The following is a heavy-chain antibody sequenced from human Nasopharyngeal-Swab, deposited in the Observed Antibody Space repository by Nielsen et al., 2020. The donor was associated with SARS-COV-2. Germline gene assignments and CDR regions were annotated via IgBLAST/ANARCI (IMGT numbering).Heavy chain of an antibody. CDR2: ISYDGSNK. CDR3: ARDGPYSSGLFDY. J-gene: IGHJ4*02. CDR1: GFTFSSYA. Sequence: GGSLRLSCAASGFTFSSYAMHWVRQAPGKGLEWVAVISYDGSNKYYADFVKGRFTISRDNSKNTLYLQMNSLRAEDTAVYYCARDGPYSSGLFDYWGQGTLVTVSS. D-gene: IGHD6-19*01. V-gene: IGHV3-30*04.